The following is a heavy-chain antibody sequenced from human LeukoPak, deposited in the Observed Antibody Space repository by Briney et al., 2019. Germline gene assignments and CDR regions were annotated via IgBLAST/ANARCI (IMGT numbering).Heavy chain of an antibody. CDR3: ARETTVTTNFDY. CDR2: IYHSGSA. V-gene: IGHV4-38-2*02. CDR1: GYSISSGYY. J-gene: IGHJ4*02. D-gene: IGHD4-17*01. Sequence: PSETLSLTCTVSGYSISSGYYWGWIRQPPGKGLEWIGSIYHSGSAYYNPSLKSRVTISVDTSKNQFSLKLSSVTAVDTAVYYCARETTVTTNFDYWGQGTLVTVSS.